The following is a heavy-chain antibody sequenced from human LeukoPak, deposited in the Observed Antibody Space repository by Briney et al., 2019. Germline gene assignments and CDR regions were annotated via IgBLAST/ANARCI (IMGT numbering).Heavy chain of an antibody. Sequence: GRSLRLSCAASGFTFSTYGMHWVRQAPGKGLEWAALILYDGNNKYYADSVKGRFTISRHNSKNTLYLQMNSLRAEDTAVYYCAKGLSYDSSGYYYLNYWGQGTLVTVSP. V-gene: IGHV3-30*18. J-gene: IGHJ4*02. D-gene: IGHD3-22*01. CDR1: GFTFSTYG. CDR3: AKGLSYDSSGYYYLNY. CDR2: ILYDGNNK.